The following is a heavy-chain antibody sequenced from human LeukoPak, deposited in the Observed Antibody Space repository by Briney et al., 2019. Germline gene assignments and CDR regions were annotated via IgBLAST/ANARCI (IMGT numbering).Heavy chain of an antibody. J-gene: IGHJ6*02. CDR2: MNPNSGNT. CDR3: ATGARVVVPAATYYYYYGMDV. D-gene: IGHD2-2*01. CDR1: GYTFTSYD. Sequence: ASVEVSCKASGYTFTSYDINWVRQATGQGLEWMGWMNPNSGNTGYAQKFQGRVTMTRNTSISTAYMELSSLRSEDTAVYYCATGARVVVPAATYYYYYGMDVWGQGTTVTVSS. V-gene: IGHV1-8*01.